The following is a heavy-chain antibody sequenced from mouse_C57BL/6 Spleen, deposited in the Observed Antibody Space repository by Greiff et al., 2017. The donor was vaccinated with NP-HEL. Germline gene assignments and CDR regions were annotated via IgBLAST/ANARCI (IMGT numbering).Heavy chain of an antibody. Sequence: QVQLQQPGAELVKPGASVKLSCKASGYTFTSYWMHWVKQRPGQGLEWIGMIHPNSGSTNYNEKFKSKATLTVDKSSSTAYMQLSSLTSEDSAVYYCARKVYGNYGYFDVWGTGTTVTVSS. CDR2: IHPNSGST. CDR1: GYTFTSYW. J-gene: IGHJ1*03. D-gene: IGHD2-1*01. V-gene: IGHV1-64*01. CDR3: ARKVYGNYGYFDV.